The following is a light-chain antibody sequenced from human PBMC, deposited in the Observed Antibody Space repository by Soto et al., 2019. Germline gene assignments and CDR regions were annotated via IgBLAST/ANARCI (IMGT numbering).Light chain of an antibody. CDR2: EVS. CDR3: SSYTTSSTLV. J-gene: IGLJ2*01. Sequence: QPASVSGSPGQSITISCTGTSSDVGGYNYVSWYQQHPGKAPKLMIYEVSNRPSGVSNRFSGSKSGNTASLTISGLQAEDEADYYCSSYTTSSTLVFGGGTKLTVL. V-gene: IGLV2-14*01. CDR1: SSDVGGYNY.